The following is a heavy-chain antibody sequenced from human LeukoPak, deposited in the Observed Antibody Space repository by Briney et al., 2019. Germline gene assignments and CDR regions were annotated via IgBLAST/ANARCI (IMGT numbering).Heavy chain of an antibody. V-gene: IGHV1-46*01. CDR3: ARGRSGTTPYDY. D-gene: IGHD1-1*01. CDR2: INPSNDNT. J-gene: IGHJ4*02. Sequence: ASVKVSCKASGYTFTSYYMHWVRQAPGQGLEWMGIINPSNDNTNYAQKFQGRVAMTRDTSTSTVYMELSSLRSEDTAMYYCARGRSGTTPYDYWGQGTLVTVSS. CDR1: GYTFTSYY.